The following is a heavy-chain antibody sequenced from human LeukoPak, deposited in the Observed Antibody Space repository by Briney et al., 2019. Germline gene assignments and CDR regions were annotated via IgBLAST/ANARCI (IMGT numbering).Heavy chain of an antibody. J-gene: IGHJ4*02. CDR2: INHSGST. V-gene: IGHV4-34*01. CDR1: GGSFSGYY. CDR3: ARGRDEYSSGWYGYGHYYFDY. D-gene: IGHD6-19*01. Sequence: SETLSLTCAVYGGSFSGYYWSWIRQPPGKGLEWIGEINHSGSTNYNPSLKSRVTISVDTSKNQFSLKLSSVTAADTAVYYCARGRDEYSSGWYGYGHYYFDYWGRGTLVTVSS.